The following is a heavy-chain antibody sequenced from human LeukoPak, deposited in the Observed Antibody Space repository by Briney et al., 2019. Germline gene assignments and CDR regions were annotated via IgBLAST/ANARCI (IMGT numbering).Heavy chain of an antibody. CDR2: ITSSGGST. CDR1: GLTFSAYA. V-gene: IGHV3-23*01. J-gene: IGHJ6*03. Sequence: GGSLRLSCVSSGLTFSAYAMSWVRQAPGRGLEWVSGITSSGGSTYYADSVKGRFTISRDNSKNRLFLQMNGLRAEDTAVYYCAKRGGYCSSASCYYYYYMDVWGKGTTVTVSS. D-gene: IGHD2-2*01. CDR3: AKRGGYCSSASCYYYYYMDV.